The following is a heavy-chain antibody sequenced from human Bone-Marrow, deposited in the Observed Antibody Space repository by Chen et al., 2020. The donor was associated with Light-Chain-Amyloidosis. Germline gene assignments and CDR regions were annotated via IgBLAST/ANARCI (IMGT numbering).Heavy chain of an antibody. J-gene: IGHJ4*02. Sequence: QVQLVQSGAEVKRTGASVKVSCKASGYIFTGYYIHWVRQAPGQGLEWMGWINLNSGATMYSQKNQGRVTMTRDTSISPAYMELSRLRSDDTAVYYCARDKVSTIGNFDYWGQGTLVTVSS. CDR2: INLNSGAT. CDR1: GYIFTGYY. V-gene: IGHV1-2*02. CDR3: ARDKVSTIGNFDY. D-gene: IGHD1-1*01.